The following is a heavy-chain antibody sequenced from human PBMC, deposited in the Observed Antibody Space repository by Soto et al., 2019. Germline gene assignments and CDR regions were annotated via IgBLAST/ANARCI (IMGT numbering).Heavy chain of an antibody. Sequence: GSVKVFFKASGYPFSRYAISWVRRAPGQGLEWMGWIDTCNGHTNYSQNFQGRVTLTTDTSTTTVFMELRSLRSYDTALYYCARCSTSCYSGFEYWGQGTLVTVS. CDR2: IDTCNGHT. J-gene: IGHJ4*02. CDR1: GYPFSRYA. CDR3: ARCSTSCYSGFEY. V-gene: IGHV1-18*01. D-gene: IGHD2-2*01.